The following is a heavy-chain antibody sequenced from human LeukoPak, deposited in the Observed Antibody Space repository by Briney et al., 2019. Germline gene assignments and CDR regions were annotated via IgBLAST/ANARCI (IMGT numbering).Heavy chain of an antibody. CDR2: INHSGST. CDR1: GGSFSGYY. V-gene: IGHV4-34*01. CDR3: AGVVVPAAMYYYYGMDV. D-gene: IGHD2-2*01. Sequence: SGTLSLTCAVYGGSFSGYYWSWIRQPPGKGLEWIGEINHSGSTNYNPSLESRVTISVDTSKNQFSLKLSSVTAADTAVYYCAGVVVPAAMYYYYGMDVWGQGTTVTVSS. J-gene: IGHJ6*02.